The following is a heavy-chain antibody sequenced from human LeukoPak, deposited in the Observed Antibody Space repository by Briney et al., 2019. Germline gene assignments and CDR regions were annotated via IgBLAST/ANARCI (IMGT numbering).Heavy chain of an antibody. J-gene: IGHJ4*02. CDR2: ISSSSSYI. CDR3: ARARYYYDSSGYFDY. V-gene: IGHV3-21*01. D-gene: IGHD3-22*01. Sequence: GGSLRLSCAASGFTFSSYSMSWVRQAPGKGLEWVSSISSSSSYIYYADSVKGRFTISRDNAKNSLYLQMNSLRAEDTAVYYCARARYYYDSSGYFDYWGQGTLVTVSS. CDR1: GFTFSSYS.